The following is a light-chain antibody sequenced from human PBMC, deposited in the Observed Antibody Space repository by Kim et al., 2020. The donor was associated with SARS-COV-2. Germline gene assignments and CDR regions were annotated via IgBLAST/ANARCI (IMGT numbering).Light chain of an antibody. CDR1: QSVDSRY. Sequence: LCPGERATLSCSASQSVDSRYLTWYQQKPGQAPRRLIYSTSTRATGVPDRFSGGGSGTDFTLTISRLETEDFAVYYCHQFVALPYTFGQGTKLEI. CDR3: HQFVALPYT. CDR2: STS. J-gene: IGKJ2*01. V-gene: IGKV3-20*01.